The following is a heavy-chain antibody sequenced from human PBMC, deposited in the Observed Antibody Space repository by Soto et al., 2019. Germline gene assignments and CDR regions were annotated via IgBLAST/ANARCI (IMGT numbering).Heavy chain of an antibody. Sequence: GESLKISCKGSGYSFTSYWIGWVRQMPGKGLEWMGIIYPGDSDTRYSPSFQGQVTISADKSISTAYLQWSSLKASDTAMYYCARRDSSGWYGNWFDPWGQGTLVTVSS. D-gene: IGHD6-19*01. J-gene: IGHJ5*02. CDR1: GYSFTSYW. CDR2: IYPGDSDT. CDR3: ARRDSSGWYGNWFDP. V-gene: IGHV5-51*01.